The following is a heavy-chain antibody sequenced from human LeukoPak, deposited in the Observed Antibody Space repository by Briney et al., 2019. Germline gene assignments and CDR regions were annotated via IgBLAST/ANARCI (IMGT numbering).Heavy chain of an antibody. CDR3: ARGGIGGSRDYFDY. D-gene: IGHD3-10*01. Sequence: PGGSLRLSCAASGFTFSSYDMHWVRRATGKGLEWVSAIGTAGDTYYPGSVKGRFTISRENAKNSLYLQMNSLRAGDTAVYYCARGGIGGSRDYFDYWGQGTLVTVSS. V-gene: IGHV3-13*01. CDR2: IGTAGDT. J-gene: IGHJ4*02. CDR1: GFTFSSYD.